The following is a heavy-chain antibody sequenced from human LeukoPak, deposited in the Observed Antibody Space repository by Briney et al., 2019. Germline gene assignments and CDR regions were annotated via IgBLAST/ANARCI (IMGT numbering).Heavy chain of an antibody. CDR3: ARVGAIAAAVAYYFDY. Sequence: SETLSLTCTVSGGSISSYYWSWIRQPPGKGLEWIGYTYYSGSTNYNPSLKSRVTISVDTSKNQFSLKLSSVTAADTAVYYCARVGAIAAAVAYYFDYWGQGTLVTVSS. CDR2: TYYSGST. D-gene: IGHD6-13*01. CDR1: GGSISSYY. V-gene: IGHV4-59*08. J-gene: IGHJ4*02.